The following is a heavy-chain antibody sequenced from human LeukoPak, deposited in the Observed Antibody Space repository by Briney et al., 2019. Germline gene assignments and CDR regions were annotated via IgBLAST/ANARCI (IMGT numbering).Heavy chain of an antibody. D-gene: IGHD1-26*01. CDR2: ITSSGGTK. CDR3: ARDRWELPNWFDP. J-gene: IGHJ5*02. V-gene: IGHV3-48*03. CDR1: GFTFSSYE. Sequence: PGGSLRLSCAASGFTFSSYEMNWVRQGPGKGPEWVAYITSSGGTKYSADSVKGRFTISRDNAKNSLYLQMNSLRAEDTAVYYCARDRWELPNWFDPWGQGTLVTVS.